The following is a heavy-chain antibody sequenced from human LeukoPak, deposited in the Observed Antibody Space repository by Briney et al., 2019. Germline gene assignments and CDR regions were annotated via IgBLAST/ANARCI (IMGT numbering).Heavy chain of an antibody. D-gene: IGHD2/OR15-2a*01. CDR1: GFTFSSYV. CDR3: ARRIATTTSQASDI. J-gene: IGHJ3*02. CDR2: IGGSGVDT. Sequence: GGSLRLSCAASGFTFSSYVMRWVRQAPGKGLEWLSSIGGSGVDTYYADSVRGRFTISRDNSKNTLYLQMNSLSAEDTALYYCARRIATTTSQASDIWGQGTMVSVSS. V-gene: IGHV3-23*01.